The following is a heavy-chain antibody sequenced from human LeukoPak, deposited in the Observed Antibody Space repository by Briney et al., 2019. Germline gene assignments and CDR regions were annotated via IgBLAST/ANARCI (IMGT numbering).Heavy chain of an antibody. CDR3: AGAYDSSGFDY. CDR2: IYTSGST. CDR1: GASTSSYY. Sequence: SETLSLTCTVAGASTSSYYWSWVRPPAGKGLDWIGRIYTSGSTNHNPSLTARVTMSVDTSKNQFSLKLSSVTAADTAVYYCAGAYDSSGFDYWGQGTLVTVSS. J-gene: IGHJ4*02. D-gene: IGHD3-22*01. V-gene: IGHV4-4*07.